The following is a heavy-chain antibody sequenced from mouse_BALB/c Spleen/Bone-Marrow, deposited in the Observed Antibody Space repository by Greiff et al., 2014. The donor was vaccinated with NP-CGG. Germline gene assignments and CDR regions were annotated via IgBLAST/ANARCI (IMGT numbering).Heavy chain of an antibody. Sequence: VHVKQSGAELVKPGASVKLSCTASGFNITDPYIHWVKQRPGQGLDWIGRIDPASDNTRYDPKFQGKATLTADTSSNTAYLQLSSLTSEDTAVYYCASLTGHFDYWGQGTILTVSS. CDR1: GFNITDPY. CDR2: IDPASDNT. D-gene: IGHD4-1*01. CDR3: ASLTGHFDY. J-gene: IGHJ2*01. V-gene: IGHV14-3*02.